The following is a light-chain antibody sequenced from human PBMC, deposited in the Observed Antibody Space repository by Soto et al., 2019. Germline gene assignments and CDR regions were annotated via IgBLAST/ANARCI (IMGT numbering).Light chain of an antibody. CDR3: LSYADTDYV. Sequence: HSALTQPPSASGSPGQSVTISCAGTSSDVGGYNYVSWYQQYPGKVPKLMIYEVSERPSGVPDRFSGSKSGNTAFLTVSGLQAEDEADYYCLSYADTDYVFGTGTKVTVL. V-gene: IGLV2-8*01. CDR2: EVS. CDR1: SSDVGGYNY. J-gene: IGLJ1*01.